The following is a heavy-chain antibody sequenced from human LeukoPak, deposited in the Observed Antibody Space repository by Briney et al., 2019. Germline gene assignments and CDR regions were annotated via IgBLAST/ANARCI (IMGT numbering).Heavy chain of an antibody. CDR2: IIPILGIA. J-gene: IGHJ5*02. CDR3: ARDLLAAAGDPNWFDP. CDR1: GGTFSSYA. V-gene: IGHV1-69*04. D-gene: IGHD6-13*01. Sequence: SVKVSCKASGGTFSSYAISWVRQAPGQGLEWMGRIIPILGIANYAQKFQGRVTITADKSTSTAYMELSSLRSEDTAVYYCARDLLAAAGDPNWFDPWGQGTLVTVSS.